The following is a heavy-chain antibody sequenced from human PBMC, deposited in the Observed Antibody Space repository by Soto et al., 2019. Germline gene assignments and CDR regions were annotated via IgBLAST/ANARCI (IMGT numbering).Heavy chain of an antibody. V-gene: IGHV1-69*01. J-gene: IGHJ6*02. CDR3: AREAVGWELPRGLGMDV. CDR1: GGTFSSYA. Sequence: QVQLVQSGAEVKKPGSSVKVSCKASGGTFSSYAISWVRQAPGQGLEWMGGIIPIFGTANYAQKFQGRVTITADESTSTAYMELSSLRSEDTAVYYCAREAVGWELPRGLGMDVWGQGTTVTVSS. D-gene: IGHD1-26*01. CDR2: IIPIFGTA.